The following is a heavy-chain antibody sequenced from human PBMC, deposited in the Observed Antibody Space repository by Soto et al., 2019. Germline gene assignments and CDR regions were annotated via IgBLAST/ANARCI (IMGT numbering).Heavy chain of an antibody. CDR3: ARDEWELLNYYFDY. CDR2: ISAYNGNT. V-gene: IGHV1-18*04. J-gene: IGHJ4*02. Sequence: GASVKVSCKASGYTFTSFYMHWLRQAPGQGLEWMGWISAYNGNTNYAQKLQGRVTMTTDTSTSTAYMELRSLRSDDTAVYYCARDEWELLNYYFDYWGQGTLVTVSS. CDR1: GYTFTSFY. D-gene: IGHD1-26*01.